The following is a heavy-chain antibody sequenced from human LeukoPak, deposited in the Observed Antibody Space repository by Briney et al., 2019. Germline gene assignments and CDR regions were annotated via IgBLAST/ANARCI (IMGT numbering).Heavy chain of an antibody. J-gene: IGHJ6*03. CDR3: VKVYDSSGITIYYYMDV. D-gene: IGHD3-22*01. CDR2: ISGSGGST. CDR1: GFTFSSYA. Sequence: GGSLRLSCAASGFTFSSYAMSWVRQAPGKGLEWVSVISGSGGSTFYADSVKGRFTISRDNSNNTLYLQMNSLRAEGTAVYYCVKVYDSSGITIYYYMDVWGKGTTVTVSS. V-gene: IGHV3-23*01.